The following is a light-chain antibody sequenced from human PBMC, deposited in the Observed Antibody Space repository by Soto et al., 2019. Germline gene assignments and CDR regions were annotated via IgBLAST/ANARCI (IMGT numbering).Light chain of an antibody. CDR2: GAS. Sequence: EIVLTQSPGTLSLSPGERATLSCRAIQSVSNNYLAWYQQKPGQAPRLLIYGASNRATGIPARFSGSGSGTDFTLTISSLEPEDFAIYYCQQRSNWPPGITFGQGTRLEIK. CDR3: QQRSNWPPGIT. V-gene: IGKV3-11*01. CDR1: QSVSNNY. J-gene: IGKJ5*01.